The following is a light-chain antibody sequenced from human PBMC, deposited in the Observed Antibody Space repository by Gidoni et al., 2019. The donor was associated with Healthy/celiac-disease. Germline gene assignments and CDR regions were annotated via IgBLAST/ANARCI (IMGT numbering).Light chain of an antibody. J-gene: IGLJ2*01. CDR2: QDS. CDR1: KLGDKY. V-gene: IGLV3-1*01. CDR3: QAWDSSVV. Sequence: SYELTQPPSVSVSPGQTASITCSGAKLGDKYACWYQQKPGQYPVLVIYQDSKRPSGHPARFSGSNSGNTATLTIRGTQAMDEAYYYCQAWDSSVVFGGGTKLTVL.